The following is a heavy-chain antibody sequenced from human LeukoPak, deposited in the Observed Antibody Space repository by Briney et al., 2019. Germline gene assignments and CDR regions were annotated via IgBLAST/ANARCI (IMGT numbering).Heavy chain of an antibody. D-gene: IGHD3-22*01. J-gene: IGHJ4*02. V-gene: IGHV1-69*05. Sequence: SVKVSCKASGGTFSSYAISWVRQAPGQGLEWMGRIIPIFGTANYAQKFQGRVTITTDESTSTAYMELSSLRSEDTAVYYCARGRYYYDSSGYYEEHNFDYWGQGTLVTVSP. CDR2: IIPIFGTA. CDR1: GGTFSSYA. CDR3: ARGRYYYDSSGYYEEHNFDY.